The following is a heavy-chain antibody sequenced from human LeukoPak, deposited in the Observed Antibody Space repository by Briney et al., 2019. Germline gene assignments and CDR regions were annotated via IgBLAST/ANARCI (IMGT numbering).Heavy chain of an antibody. CDR1: GGTFSSYA. D-gene: IGHD2-2*01. Sequence: ASVKVSCKASGGTFSSYAISWVRQAPGQGLEWMGWISAYNGNTNYAQKLQGRVTMTTDTSTSTAYMELRSLRSDDTAVYYCARDRSYCSSTSCPLDYYYYMDVWGKGTTVTVSS. V-gene: IGHV1-18*01. CDR3: ARDRSYCSSTSCPLDYYYYMDV. CDR2: ISAYNGNT. J-gene: IGHJ6*03.